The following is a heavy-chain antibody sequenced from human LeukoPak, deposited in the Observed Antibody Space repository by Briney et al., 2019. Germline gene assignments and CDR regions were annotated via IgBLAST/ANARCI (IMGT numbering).Heavy chain of an antibody. V-gene: IGHV3-30*04. J-gene: IGHJ3*02. CDR2: ISYDGSNK. CDR1: GFTFSSYA. Sequence: GGSLRLSCAASGFTFSSYAMHWVRQAPGKGLECVAVISYDGSNKYYADSVKGRFTISRDNSKNMLYLQMNSLRAEDTAVYYCAREGYYDILTGYSGGAFDIWGQGTMVTVSS. CDR3: AREGYYDILTGYSGGAFDI. D-gene: IGHD3-9*01.